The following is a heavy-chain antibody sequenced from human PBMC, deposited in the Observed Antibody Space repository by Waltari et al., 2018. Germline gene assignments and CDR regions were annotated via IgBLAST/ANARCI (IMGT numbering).Heavy chain of an antibody. V-gene: IGHV3-48*01. CDR3: ARVWGRGYLDY. CDR1: GFNFNTYN. J-gene: IGHJ4*02. CDR2: ISGDGNTI. D-gene: IGHD3-16*01. Sequence: VRLVESGGALVRPGVSLKPSCATSGFNFNTYNMNWVRQAPGKGLEWLSYISGDGNTIYYADSVKGRFTVSRDNARDSVYLQVNSLRADDTALYFCARVWGRGYLDYWGQGTLVTVSS.